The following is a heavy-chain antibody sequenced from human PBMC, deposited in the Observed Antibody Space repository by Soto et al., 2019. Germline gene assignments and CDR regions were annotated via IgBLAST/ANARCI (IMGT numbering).Heavy chain of an antibody. CDR3: ARENYSSDSIIGMDV. V-gene: IGHV1-2*02. CDR1: GYTFIDYY. J-gene: IGHJ6*02. D-gene: IGHD3-22*01. Sequence: VASVKVSCKASGYTFIDYYMHWVRQAPGQGLEWMGWINPNFGGTIYARKFQGRVTMIRDTSISTAYMELNRLKFDDTAVYYCARENYSSDSIIGMDVWGQGTTVTVSS. CDR2: INPNFGGT.